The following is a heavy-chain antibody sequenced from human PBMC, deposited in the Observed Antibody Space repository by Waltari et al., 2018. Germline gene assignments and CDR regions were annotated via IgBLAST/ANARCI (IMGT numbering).Heavy chain of an antibody. Sequence: QVQLQQWGAGLLKPSETLSLTCAVYGGSFSGYYWSWIRQPPGKGLGWIGEINHSGSTNYNPSLKSRVTISVDTSKNQFSLKLSSVTAADTAVYYCARGSRGITIFGVVITRGGFDPWGQGTLVTVSS. CDR2: INHSGST. CDR3: ARGSRGITIFGVVITRGGFDP. V-gene: IGHV4-34*01. CDR1: GGSFSGYY. D-gene: IGHD3-3*01. J-gene: IGHJ5*02.